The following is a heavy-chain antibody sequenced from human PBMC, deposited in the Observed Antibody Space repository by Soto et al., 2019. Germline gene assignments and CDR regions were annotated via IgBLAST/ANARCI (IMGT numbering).Heavy chain of an antibody. J-gene: IGHJ6*02. CDR1: GFTFSSYS. V-gene: IGHV3-21*01. D-gene: IGHD3-3*01. Sequence: VGSLRLSGAASGFTFSSYSMNWVRQAPGKGLEWVSSISSSSSYIYYADSVKGRFTISRDNAKNSLYLQMNSLRAEDTAVYYCARDPGDFWSGYYNYYGMDVWGQGTTVTVSS. CDR3: ARDPGDFWSGYYNYYGMDV. CDR2: ISSSSSYI.